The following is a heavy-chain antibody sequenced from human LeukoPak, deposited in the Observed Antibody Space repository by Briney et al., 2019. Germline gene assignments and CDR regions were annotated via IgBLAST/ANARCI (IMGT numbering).Heavy chain of an antibody. D-gene: IGHD5-18*01. CDR3: ARAWIQLWFKAFDI. CDR2: MNPNSGNT. Sequence: ASVKVSCKASGYLFNTYGMNWVRQATGQGLEWMGWMNPNSGNTGYAQKFQGRVTMTRNTSISTAYMELSGLRSEDTAVYYCARAWIQLWFKAFDIWGQGTMVTVSS. J-gene: IGHJ3*02. CDR1: GYLFNTYG. V-gene: IGHV1-8*02.